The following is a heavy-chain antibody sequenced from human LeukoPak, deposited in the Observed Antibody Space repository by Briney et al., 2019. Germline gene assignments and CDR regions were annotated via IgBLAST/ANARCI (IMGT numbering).Heavy chain of an antibody. V-gene: IGHV3-23*01. J-gene: IGHJ5*02. CDR1: GFTFSSYA. CDR3: ATARRYYYGSWFDP. CDR2: IHDGSGDT. D-gene: IGHD3-10*01. Sequence: GGSLRLSCAASGFTFSSYAMSWVRQAPGKGLQWVSTIHDGSGDTYYADSVKGRFTISRDNSKNTMYLQMNSLRAEDTAVYYCATARRYYYGSWFDPWGQGTLVTVSS.